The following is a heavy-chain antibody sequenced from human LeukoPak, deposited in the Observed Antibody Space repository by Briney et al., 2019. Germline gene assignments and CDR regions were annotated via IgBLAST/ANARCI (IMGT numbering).Heavy chain of an antibody. Sequence: PSETLSLTCTVSGGSISSYYWSWIRQPPGKGLEWIGYIYYSGSTNYNPSLKSRVTISVDTSKNQFSLKLSPVTAADTAVYYCARPVGRRYCSGGSCYPLHRGNNWFDPWGQGTLVTVSS. J-gene: IGHJ5*02. V-gene: IGHV4-59*12. CDR2: IYYSGST. D-gene: IGHD2-15*01. CDR3: ARPVGRRYCSGGSCYPLHRGNNWFDP. CDR1: GGSISSYY.